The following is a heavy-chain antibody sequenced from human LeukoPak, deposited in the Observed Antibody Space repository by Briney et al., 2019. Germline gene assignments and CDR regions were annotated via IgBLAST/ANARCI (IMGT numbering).Heavy chain of an antibody. J-gene: IGHJ4*02. V-gene: IGHV3-30*18. D-gene: IGHD3-10*01. Sequence: GTSLRLSCAASGFTLSSCGMHWVRQAPGKGLEWVAVITYDGITTYFDDSVKGRFTISRDTSKSMLYLQMNSLRPEDTAVYYCVKEQSSGNYGTADFWGQGTLVTVSS. CDR2: ITYDGITT. CDR1: GFTLSSCG. CDR3: VKEQSSGNYGTADF.